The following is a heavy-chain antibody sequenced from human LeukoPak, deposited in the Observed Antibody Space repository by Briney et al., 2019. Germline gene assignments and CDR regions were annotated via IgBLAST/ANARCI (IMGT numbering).Heavy chain of an antibody. D-gene: IGHD4-17*01. V-gene: IGHV3-30*18. J-gene: IGHJ4*02. CDR1: GFTFSSYG. Sequence: PGGSLRLSCAASGFTFSSYGMHWVRQAPGKGLEWVAVTSCDGSNKYYADSVKGRFTISRDNSKNTLYLQMNSLRAEDTAVYYCANSRWPTVTSYYFDYWGQGTLVTVSS. CDR2: TSCDGSNK. CDR3: ANSRWPTVTSYYFDY.